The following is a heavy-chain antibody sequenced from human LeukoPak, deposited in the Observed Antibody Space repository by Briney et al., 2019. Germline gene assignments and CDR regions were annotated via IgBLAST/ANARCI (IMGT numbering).Heavy chain of an antibody. J-gene: IGHJ6*03. CDR1: GYTFTSYD. CDR3: ARWGPDCSRTSCLQNYYYMDV. D-gene: IGHD2-2*01. CDR2: MNPNSGNT. V-gene: IGHV1-8*01. Sequence: ASVKVSCKASGYTFTSYDINWVRQATGQGLEGMGWMNPNSGNTGYAQKFQGRVTMTRNTSISTAYMELSSLRSEDTAVYYCARWGPDCSRTSCLQNYYYMDVWGKGTTVTVSS.